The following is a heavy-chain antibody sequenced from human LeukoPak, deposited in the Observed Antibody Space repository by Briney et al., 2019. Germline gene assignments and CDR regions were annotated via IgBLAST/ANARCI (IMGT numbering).Heavy chain of an antibody. V-gene: IGHV3-23*01. CDR2: ISGSGSGT. CDR1: GFTFSSYA. D-gene: IGHD6-13*01. Sequence: GGSLRLSCAASGFTFSSYAMSWVRQAPGKGLEWVSAISGSGSGTYYADSVKGRFTISRDNAKNSLYLQMNSLRAEDTAVYYCARGIAAVWGQGTLVTVSS. J-gene: IGHJ4*02. CDR3: ARGIAAV.